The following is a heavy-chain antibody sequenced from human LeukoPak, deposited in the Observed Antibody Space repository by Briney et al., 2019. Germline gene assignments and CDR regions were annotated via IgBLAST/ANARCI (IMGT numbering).Heavy chain of an antibody. J-gene: IGHJ3*02. CDR3: ARDIVVVPAANEGAFDI. V-gene: IGHV1-2*02. CDR2: INPKSGGT. Sequence: ASVKVSCKASGYTFSGYYMHWVRQAPGQGLEWMGWINPKSGGTNEAQKFHDRVTMTRDTSIRTAYMEVSRLRSDDTAVYYCARDIVVVPAANEGAFDIWGQGTMVTVSS. D-gene: IGHD2-2*01. CDR1: GYTFSGYY.